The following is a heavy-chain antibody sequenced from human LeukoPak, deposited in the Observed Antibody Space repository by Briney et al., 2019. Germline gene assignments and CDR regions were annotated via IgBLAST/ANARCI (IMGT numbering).Heavy chain of an antibody. CDR2: IWYDGSNK. J-gene: IGHJ4*02. V-gene: IGHV3-33*01. CDR1: GFTFSSYG. Sequence: PGGSLRLSCAASGFTFSSYGMHWVRQAPGKGLEWVAVIWYDGSNKYYADSVKGRFTISRDNSKNTLYLQMNSLRAEDTAVYYCARDTGSMAARFFDNWGQGTLVTVSS. CDR3: ARDTGSMAARFFDN. D-gene: IGHD2-8*02.